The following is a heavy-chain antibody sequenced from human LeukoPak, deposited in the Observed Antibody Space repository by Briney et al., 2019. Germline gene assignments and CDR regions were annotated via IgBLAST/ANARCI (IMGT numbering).Heavy chain of an antibody. CDR1: GFTFSGYG. CDR2: IWYDGSNK. J-gene: IGHJ4*02. CDR3: ARDRPIAAAGTLHSRFDY. Sequence: GGSLRLSCAASGFTFSGYGMHWVRQAPGKGLEWVAVIWYDGSNKYYADSVKGRFTISRDNSKNTLYLQMNSLRAEDTAVYYCARDRPIAAAGTLHSRFDYWGQGTLVTVSS. D-gene: IGHD6-13*01. V-gene: IGHV3-33*01.